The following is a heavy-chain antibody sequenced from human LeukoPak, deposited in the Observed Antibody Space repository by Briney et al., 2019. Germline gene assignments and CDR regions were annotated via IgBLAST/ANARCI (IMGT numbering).Heavy chain of an antibody. CDR3: ARDLGSYGSGWYFGY. CDR2: ISAYNCNT. J-gene: IGHJ4*02. Sequence: ASVKVSCKASGYTFTSYGISWVRQAPGQGLEWMGWISAYNCNTNYAQKVQGRVTMTTDTATSTAYMELRSLRSDDTAVYYCARDLGSYGSGWYFGYWGQGTLVTVSS. CDR1: GYTFTSYG. D-gene: IGHD6-19*01. V-gene: IGHV1-18*01.